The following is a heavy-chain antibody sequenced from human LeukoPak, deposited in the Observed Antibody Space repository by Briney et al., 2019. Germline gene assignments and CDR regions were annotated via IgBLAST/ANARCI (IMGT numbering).Heavy chain of an antibody. CDR1: GFTFSSSA. CDR3: AKDRGRRTLLVTAMDY. V-gene: IGHV3-23*01. CDR2: ITVGGGDT. Sequence: GGSLRLSCATSGFTFSSSAMTWVRQAPGKGLEWVSTITVGGGDTNYADSVKGRFSISRDNSKNTLYLQMNSLRAEDTAVYYCAKDRGRRTLLVTAMDYWGQGTLVTVSS. J-gene: IGHJ4*02. D-gene: IGHD2-21*02.